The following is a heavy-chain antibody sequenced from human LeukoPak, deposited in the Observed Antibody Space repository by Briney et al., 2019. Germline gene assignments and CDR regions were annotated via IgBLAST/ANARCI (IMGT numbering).Heavy chain of an antibody. Sequence: GGSLRLSCVASGFTFSSYSMNWVRQAPGKGLEWVSYISSSGSTIYYADSVKGRFTISRDNAKNSLYLQMNSLRAEDTAVYYCARDEGGWYEDYWGQGTLVTVSS. CDR1: GFTFSSYS. J-gene: IGHJ4*02. V-gene: IGHV3-48*04. CDR2: ISSSGSTI. CDR3: ARDEGGWYEDY. D-gene: IGHD6-19*01.